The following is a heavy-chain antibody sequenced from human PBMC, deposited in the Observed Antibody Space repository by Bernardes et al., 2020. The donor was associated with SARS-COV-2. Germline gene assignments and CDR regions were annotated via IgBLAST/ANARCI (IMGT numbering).Heavy chain of an antibody. D-gene: IGHD2-2*01. CDR3: ARDSLVVPAAYYYYGMDV. CDR2: IKQDGSEK. J-gene: IGHJ6*02. CDR1: GFTFSSYW. Sequence: GGSLRLSRAASGFTFSSYWMSWVRQAPGKGLEWVANIKQDGSEKYYVDSVKGRFTISRDNAKNSLYLQMNSLRAEDTAVYYCARDSLVVPAAYYYYGMDVWGQGTTVTVSS. V-gene: IGHV3-7*03.